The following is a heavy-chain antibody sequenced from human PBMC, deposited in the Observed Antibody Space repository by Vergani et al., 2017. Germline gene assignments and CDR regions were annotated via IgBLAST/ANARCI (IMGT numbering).Heavy chain of an antibody. Sequence: EVQLVQSGAEVKKPGTTVKISCRVSGYTFTDYYLHWVQQAPGKGLEWVGLFDPKVGETIYAERFQGRVTITADTSSDTTYMEMSSLRSEDTAVYYCTTDHYYDLRPIWGQGTPVTVSS. CDR2: FDPKVGET. CDR1: GYTFTDYY. D-gene: IGHD3-16*01. J-gene: IGHJ4*02. CDR3: TTDHYYDLRPI. V-gene: IGHV1-69-2*01.